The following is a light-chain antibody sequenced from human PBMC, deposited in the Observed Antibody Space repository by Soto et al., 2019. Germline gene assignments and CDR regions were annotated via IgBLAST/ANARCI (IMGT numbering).Light chain of an antibody. CDR3: HQYNDWPRT. Sequence: EIVMTQSPATLSVSPGERATLSCRASQSVSSNLAWYQQKPGQAPRLLIYGTFTRATGIPARFSGSGSATEFTLTISSLQSEDFAIYYCHQYNDWPRTFGQGTKVDIK. J-gene: IGKJ1*01. CDR1: QSVSSN. V-gene: IGKV3-15*01. CDR2: GTF.